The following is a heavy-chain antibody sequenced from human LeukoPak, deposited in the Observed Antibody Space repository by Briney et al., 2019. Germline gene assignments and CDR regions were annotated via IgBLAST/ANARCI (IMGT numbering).Heavy chain of an antibody. CDR3: ARQEATDAFDI. CDR1: GASISSGSYY. Sequence: SETLSLTCTVSGASISSGSYYWNWIRQPAGKGLEWIGRIFASGSTNYNPSLKSRVTISLDTSKNQFSLQLTSVTPEDTAVYYCARQEATDAFDIWGQGTMVTVSS. V-gene: IGHV4-61*02. CDR2: IFASGST. J-gene: IGHJ3*02.